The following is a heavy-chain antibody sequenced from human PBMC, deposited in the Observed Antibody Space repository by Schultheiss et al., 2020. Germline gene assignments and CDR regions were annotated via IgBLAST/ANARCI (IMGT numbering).Heavy chain of an antibody. J-gene: IGHJ4*02. D-gene: IGHD5-18*01. CDR2: IYTSGRS. CDR3: ARSTAMGYFN. Sequence: SKTLSLTCTVSGGSISSGSYDWSWIRRPAGKGLEWIGLIYTSGRSNYNPSLKSRVTISVDTSKNQFSLKLTSVTAADTAVYYCARSTAMGYFNWGQGTLVTVSS. V-gene: IGHV4-61*02. CDR1: GGSISSGSYD.